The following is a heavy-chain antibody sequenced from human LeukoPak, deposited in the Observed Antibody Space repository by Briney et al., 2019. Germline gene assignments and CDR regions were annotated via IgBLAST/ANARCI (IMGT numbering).Heavy chain of an antibody. Sequence: ASVKVSCKASGYTFTSFGISWVRQAPGQGLEWMGWISAYNGNINYAQRLQGRVTMTTDTSTSTAYMEVRSLRSEDTAVYYCVRDLGVDTTMIFSDYWGQGSVVTVSS. CDR2: ISAYNGNI. D-gene: IGHD5-18*01. CDR1: GYTFTSFG. CDR3: VRDLGVDTTMIFSDY. V-gene: IGHV1-18*01. J-gene: IGHJ4*02.